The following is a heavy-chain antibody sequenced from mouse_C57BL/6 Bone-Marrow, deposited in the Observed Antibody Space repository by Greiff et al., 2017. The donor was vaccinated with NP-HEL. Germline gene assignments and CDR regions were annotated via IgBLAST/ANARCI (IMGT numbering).Heavy chain of an antibody. CDR3: ARHGGYYGDY. V-gene: IGHV5-9*04. D-gene: IGHD2-3*01. CDR1: GFTFSSYT. CDR2: ISGGGGNT. J-gene: IGHJ2*01. Sequence: EVKLVESGGGLVKPGGSLKLSCAASGFTFSSYTMSWVRQTPEKRLEWVATISGGGGNTYYPDSVKGRFTISRDNAKNTLYLQMSSLRSEDTAVYYCARHGGYYGDYWGQGTTLTVSS.